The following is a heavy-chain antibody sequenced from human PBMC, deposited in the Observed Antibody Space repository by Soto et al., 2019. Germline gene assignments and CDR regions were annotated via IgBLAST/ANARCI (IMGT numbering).Heavy chain of an antibody. V-gene: IGHV5-51*01. CDR2: IYPGDSDT. Sequence: GESLKISCKGPGYSFTSYWIGWVRQMPGKGLEWMGIIYPGDSDTRYSPSFQGQVTISADKSISTAYLQWSSLKASDTAMYYCARRTYYYDSSGYYTYWGQGTLVTVSS. D-gene: IGHD3-22*01. CDR1: GYSFTSYW. J-gene: IGHJ4*02. CDR3: ARRTYYYDSSGYYTY.